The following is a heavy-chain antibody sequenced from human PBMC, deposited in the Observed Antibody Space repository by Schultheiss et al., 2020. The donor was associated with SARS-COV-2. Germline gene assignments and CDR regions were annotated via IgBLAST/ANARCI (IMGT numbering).Heavy chain of an antibody. Sequence: SETLSLTCAVYGGSFSGYYWSWIRQPPGKGLEWIGEINHSGSTNYNPSLKSRVTISVDTSKSEFSLKLTSVTAEDTAVYYCARGRGSYGMDVWGQGTTVTVSS. CDR2: INHSGST. CDR1: GGSFSGYY. CDR3: ARGRGSYGMDV. J-gene: IGHJ6*02. V-gene: IGHV4-34*01. D-gene: IGHD5-12*01.